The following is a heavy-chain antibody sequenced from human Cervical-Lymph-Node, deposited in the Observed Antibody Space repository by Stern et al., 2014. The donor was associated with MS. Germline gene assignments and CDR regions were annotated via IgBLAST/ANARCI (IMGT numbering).Heavy chain of an antibody. CDR3: ATHTVTDY. CDR2: INTNTGTP. V-gene: IGHV7-4-1*02. J-gene: IGHJ4*02. CDR1: GYNFTSYS. D-gene: IGHD4-17*01. Sequence: DQLVESGSELKKPGASVKVSCKASGYNFTSYSINWVRQAPGQGLEWMGWINTNTGTPTYAQGFIGRFVFSLDTSINTAYLQFNSLKTEDTAFYYCATHTVTDYWGQGTLVAVSP.